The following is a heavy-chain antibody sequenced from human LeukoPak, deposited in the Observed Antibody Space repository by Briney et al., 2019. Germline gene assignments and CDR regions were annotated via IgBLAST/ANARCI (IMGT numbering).Heavy chain of an antibody. Sequence: SETLSLTCTVSGGSISNYYWSWIRQPPEKGLEWIGYINYSGSTNYNPSLKSRLTISVDTSKNQFSLKLSSVTAADTAVYYCARSYGDYITGAYAFDVWGQGTMVTVSS. V-gene: IGHV4-59*08. D-gene: IGHD4-17*01. CDR3: ARSYGDYITGAYAFDV. J-gene: IGHJ3*01. CDR2: INYSGST. CDR1: GGSISNYY.